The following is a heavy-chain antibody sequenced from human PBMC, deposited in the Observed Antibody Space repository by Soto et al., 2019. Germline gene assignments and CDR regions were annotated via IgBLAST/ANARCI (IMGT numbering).Heavy chain of an antibody. CDR3: AHRRIAAASNAFDI. Sequence: QINLKESGPTLVKPTQTLTLTCTFSGFSLSTSGVGVGWIRQPPGKALEWLALIYWDDAKRYSPSLKSRLTITKDTSKTQVVLTMNNMDPVDTATYYWAHRRIAAASNAFDIWGQGTMVTVSS. D-gene: IGHD6-13*01. V-gene: IGHV2-5*02. J-gene: IGHJ3*02. CDR2: IYWDDAK. CDR1: GFSLSTSGVG.